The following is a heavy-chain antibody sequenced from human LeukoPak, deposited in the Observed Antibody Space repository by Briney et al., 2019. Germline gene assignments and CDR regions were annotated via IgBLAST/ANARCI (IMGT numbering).Heavy chain of an antibody. CDR3: AKGGSGSHYHRFDY. CDR2: ISTTGDVT. Sequence: GGSLRLSCAASGFTFSTYVVGWVRQAPGKGLEWVSVISTTGDVTLYADSVKGRFTISRDNSKNTLYLQMNSLRVEDTAIYYCAKGGSGSHYHRFDYWGQGTLVTVSS. V-gene: IGHV3-23*01. D-gene: IGHD1-26*01. J-gene: IGHJ4*02. CDR1: GFTFSTYV.